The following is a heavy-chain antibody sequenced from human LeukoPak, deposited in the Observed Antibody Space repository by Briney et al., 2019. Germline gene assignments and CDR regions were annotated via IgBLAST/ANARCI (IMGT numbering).Heavy chain of an antibody. V-gene: IGHV3-23*01. CDR2: ITDNGGDR. CDR3: ARDGLWGWALYDY. CDR1: GFTFSRHA. D-gene: IGHD2-21*01. Sequence: GGSLRLSCAASGFTFSRHAMGWVRQAPGKGLEWVAGITDNGGDRNYGDSVKGRFTISRDNSKSTLDLQMNSLRAEDTALYFCARDGLWGWALYDYWGQGILVTVSS. J-gene: IGHJ4*02.